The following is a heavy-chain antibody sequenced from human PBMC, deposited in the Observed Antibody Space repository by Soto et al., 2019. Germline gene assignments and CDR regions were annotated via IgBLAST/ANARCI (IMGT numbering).Heavy chain of an antibody. CDR2: IYWDDDQ. CDR3: AHAYGGTSWPNDAFDV. V-gene: IGHV2-5*02. J-gene: IGHJ3*01. Sequence: QITLKESGPTLVKPTQTLTLTCTFSGFSLSADGVGVGWIRQPPGKALEWLALIYWDDDQRYSPSLKTRLTITKDPSKNQLVLTMTNMDPVDTATYYCAHAYGGTSWPNDAFDVWGQGTVVTVSS. CDR1: GFSLSADGVG. D-gene: IGHD2-2*01.